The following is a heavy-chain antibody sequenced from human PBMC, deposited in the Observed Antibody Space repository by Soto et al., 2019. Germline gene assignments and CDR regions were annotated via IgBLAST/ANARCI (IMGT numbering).Heavy chain of an antibody. CDR2: ISAYNGNT. CDR3: ARGTPPQLAGYSSSWSLFDY. J-gene: IGHJ4*02. D-gene: IGHD6-13*01. V-gene: IGHV1-18*01. Sequence: QVQLVQSGAEEKKPGASVKVSCKASGYTFTSYGISWVRQAPGQGLEWMGWISAYNGNTNYAQKLQGRVTMTTDTSTSTAYMELRSLRSDDTAVYYCARGTPPQLAGYSSSWSLFDYWGQGTLVTVSS. CDR1: GYTFTSYG.